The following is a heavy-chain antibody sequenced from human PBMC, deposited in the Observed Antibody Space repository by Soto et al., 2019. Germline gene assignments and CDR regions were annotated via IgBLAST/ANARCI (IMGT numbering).Heavy chain of an antibody. CDR3: ATGAYCGGSCSDYYHYYYGMDL. CDR1: GFTFRSSA. D-gene: IGHD2-21*01. Sequence: SVKVSCKTSGFTFRSSAVQWVRQARGQRLEWIGWLVVGTGNTNYAQKFQQRVTISSDRSTNTVSMELSSLTSEDTAVYYCATGAYCGGSCSDYYHYYYGMDLWGQGTTVTVSS. J-gene: IGHJ6*02. CDR2: LVVGTGNT. V-gene: IGHV1-58*01.